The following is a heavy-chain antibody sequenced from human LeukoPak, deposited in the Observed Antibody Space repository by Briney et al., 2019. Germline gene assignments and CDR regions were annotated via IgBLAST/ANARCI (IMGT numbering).Heavy chain of an antibody. D-gene: IGHD2-2*01. V-gene: IGHV3-21*01. CDR1: GFTFSSYA. CDR2: ISSSSSYI. CDR3: ARGPQLGYCSSTSCYQFDY. J-gene: IGHJ4*02. Sequence: GGSLRLSCAASGFTFSSYAMSWVRQAPGKGLEWVSSISSSSSYIYYADSVKGRFTISRDNAKNSLYLQMNSLRAEDTAVYYCARGPQLGYCSSTSCYQFDYWGQGTLVTVSS.